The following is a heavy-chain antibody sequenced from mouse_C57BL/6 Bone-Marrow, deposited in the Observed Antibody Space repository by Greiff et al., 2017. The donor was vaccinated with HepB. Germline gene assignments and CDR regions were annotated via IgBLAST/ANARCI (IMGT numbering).Heavy chain of an antibody. J-gene: IGHJ3*01. D-gene: IGHD2-3*01. CDR3: ARGWLLRPAWCAY. V-gene: IGHV1-69*01. Sequence: QVQLQQPGAELVMPGASVKLSCKASGYTFTSYWMHWVKQRPGQGLEWIGEIDPSDSYTNYNQKFKGKSTLTVDKSSSTAYMQLSSLTSEDSAVYYCARGWLLRPAWCAYWGQGTLVTVSA. CDR2: IDPSDSYT. CDR1: GYTFTSYW.